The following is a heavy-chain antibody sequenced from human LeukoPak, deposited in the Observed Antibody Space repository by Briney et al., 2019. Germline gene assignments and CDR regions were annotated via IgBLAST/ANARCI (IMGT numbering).Heavy chain of an antibody. J-gene: IGHJ4*02. V-gene: IGHV2-5*02. CDR2: IYWDDDK. CDR1: GFSLRTTGVG. D-gene: IGHD2-21*02. CDR3: AHKDVVTAAFDC. Sequence: SGPTLVHPTHTLTLTCTFSGFSLRTTGVGVGWIRQPPGKALEWLALIYWDDDKLYSPSLKSRLTITKDTSKNQVVLTMTNMDPVDTATYYCAHKDVVTAAFDCWGQGALVTVSS.